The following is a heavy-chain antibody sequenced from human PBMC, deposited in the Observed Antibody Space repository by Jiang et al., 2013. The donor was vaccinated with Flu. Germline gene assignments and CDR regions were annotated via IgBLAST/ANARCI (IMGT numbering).Heavy chain of an antibody. Sequence: EWIGYVYYTGSTNYNPSLKSRVTISLDTSKNQFSLKLNSVTAADTAVYYCARQDYFDYWGQGTLGHRXL. CDR2: VYYTGST. CDR3: ARQDYFDY. V-gene: IGHV4-61*07. J-gene: IGHJ4*02.